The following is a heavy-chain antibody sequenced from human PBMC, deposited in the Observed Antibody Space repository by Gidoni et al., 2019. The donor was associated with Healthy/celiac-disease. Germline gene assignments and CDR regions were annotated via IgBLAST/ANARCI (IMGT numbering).Heavy chain of an antibody. D-gene: IGHD3-22*01. CDR3: ARGEAFLYYDSSGPVN. CDR1: GYTFTSYA. V-gene: IGHV1-3*01. J-gene: IGHJ4*02. CDR2: INAGNGNT. Sequence: QVQLVQSGAEVKKPGASVKVSCKASGYTFTSYAMHWVRQAPGQRLEWMGWINAGNGNTKYAQKFQGRVTITRDTSASTAYMELSSLRSEDTAVYYCARGEAFLYYDSSGPVNWGQGTLVTVSS.